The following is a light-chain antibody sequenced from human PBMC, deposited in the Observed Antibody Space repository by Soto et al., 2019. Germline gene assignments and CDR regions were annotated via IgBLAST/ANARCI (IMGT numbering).Light chain of an antibody. CDR3: ETWDFNTRV. J-gene: IGLJ3*02. Sequence: QLVLTQSSSASASLGSSVKLTCTLSSGHRNFIIAWHQQQPGKAPRYLMKLEASGSYNKGSGVPDRFSGSTSGADRYLTISNLQFEDEADYYCETWDFNTRVFGGGTKLTVL. CDR2: LEASGSY. CDR1: SGHRNFI. V-gene: IGLV4-60*02.